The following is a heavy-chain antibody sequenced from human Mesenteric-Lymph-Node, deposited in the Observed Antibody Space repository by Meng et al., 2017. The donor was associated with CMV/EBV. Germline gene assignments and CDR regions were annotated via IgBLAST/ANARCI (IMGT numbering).Heavy chain of an antibody. CDR3: AKDSELHYYDSSGPLDY. CDR1: GFSFSSYG. D-gene: IGHD3-22*01. V-gene: IGHV3-30*02. CDR2: IRYDGTNK. Sequence: GESLRLSCAASGFSFSSYGIHWVRQAPGKGLEWVAFIRYDGTNKYYTDSVKGRCTISRDNSKNTLYLQMNSLRAEDTAVYYCAKDSELHYYDSSGPLDYWGQGTLVTVSS. J-gene: IGHJ4*02.